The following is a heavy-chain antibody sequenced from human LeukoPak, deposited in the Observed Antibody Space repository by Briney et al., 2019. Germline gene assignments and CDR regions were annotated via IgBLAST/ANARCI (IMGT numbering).Heavy chain of an antibody. V-gene: IGHV4-39*07. Sequence: SETLSLTCSVSGDSFSSVTDYWAWIRQPPGKGPEWIASGDYSGGTYYNPSLESRVAISADMSKNQFSLKLTSVTGADTAVYYCAGERGEEYSSGWYKRNYFDNWGRESGSPSPQ. J-gene: IGHJ4*02. CDR2: GDYSGGT. CDR3: AGERGEEYSSGWYKRNYFDN. D-gene: IGHD6-19*01. CDR1: GDSFSSVTDY.